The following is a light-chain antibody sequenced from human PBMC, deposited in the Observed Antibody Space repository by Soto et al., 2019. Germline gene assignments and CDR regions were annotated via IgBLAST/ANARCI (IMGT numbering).Light chain of an antibody. V-gene: IGKV3-20*01. CDR2: DAS. Sequence: EIVLTQSPGTLSLSPGERATLSCRASQSVSSSYLAWYQQKPGQAPRLLIYDASIRATGIPDRFSGSGSGTDFTLTISRLEPEDFAVYYCQQYGRSPGVAFGGGTKSGDQT. CDR3: QQYGRSPGVA. CDR1: QSVSSSY. J-gene: IGKJ4*01.